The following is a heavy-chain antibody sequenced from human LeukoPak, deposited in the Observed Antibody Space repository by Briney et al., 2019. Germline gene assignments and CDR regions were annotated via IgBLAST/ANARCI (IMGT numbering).Heavy chain of an antibody. CDR1: GNYW. D-gene: IGHD2-2*01. V-gene: IGHV3-74*01. CDR3: VSFYETY. J-gene: IGHJ4*02. CDR2: INGDGSWT. Sequence: GGSLRLSCAASGNYWMHWVRQAPGKGLVWVSHINGDGSWTTCADSVKGRFTISKDNAKNTVYLQMNNLRAEDTAVYYCVSFYETYWGRGTLVTVSS.